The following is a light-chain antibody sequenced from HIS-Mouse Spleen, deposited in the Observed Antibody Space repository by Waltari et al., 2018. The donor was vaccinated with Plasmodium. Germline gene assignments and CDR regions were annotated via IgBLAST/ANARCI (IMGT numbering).Light chain of an antibody. J-gene: IGKJ1*01. CDR1: QRVRSSY. CDR2: GAS. V-gene: IGKV3-20*01. CDR3: QQYGRT. Sequence: EIVLTQSPGTLSLSPGERATLSCRASQRVRSSYLAWYQQKPGQAPRLLIYGASSRATGIPDRFSGSGSGTDFTLTISRLEPEDFAVYYCQQYGRTFGQGTKVEIK.